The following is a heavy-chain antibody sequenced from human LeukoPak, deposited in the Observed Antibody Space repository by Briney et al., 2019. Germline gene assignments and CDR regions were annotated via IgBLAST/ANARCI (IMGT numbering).Heavy chain of an antibody. D-gene: IGHD2-8*01. J-gene: IGHJ3*02. CDR3: ARDPQTNSDYAFDI. CDR1: GGSVSSSSYY. CDR2: IYYSGST. V-gene: IGHV4-39*02. Sequence: SETLSLTCTVSGGSVSSSSYYWGWIRQPPGKGLEWIGSIYYSGSTYYKPSLKSRVTISVDTSKNQFSLKLSSVTAADTAVYYCARDPQTNSDYAFDIWGQGTMVTVSS.